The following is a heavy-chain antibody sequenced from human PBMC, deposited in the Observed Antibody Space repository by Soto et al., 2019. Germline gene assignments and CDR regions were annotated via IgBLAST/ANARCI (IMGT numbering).Heavy chain of an antibody. D-gene: IGHD6-13*01. CDR3: ARAYSSSKLFDY. CDR1: GGSISSGGYY. J-gene: IGHJ4*02. Sequence: QVQLQESGPGLVKPSQTLSLTCTVSGGSISSGGYYWSWIRQHPGKGLEWIGYIYYSGSTYYNPSLKSRVTISVDTSKNQFSLKRSSVTAADTAVYYCARAYSSSKLFDYWGQGTLVTVSS. V-gene: IGHV4-31*03. CDR2: IYYSGST.